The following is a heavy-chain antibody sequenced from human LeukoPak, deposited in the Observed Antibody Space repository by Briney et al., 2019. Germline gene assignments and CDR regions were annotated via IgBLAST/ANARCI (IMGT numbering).Heavy chain of an antibody. CDR1: GGSISSYY. V-gene: IGHV4-59*01. CDR2: NYYSGNT. CDR3: ASGLRRDWFDP. J-gene: IGHJ5*02. Sequence: SETLSLTCTVSGGSISSYYWSWIRQSPGKGLEWIGFNYYSGNTNSNPSLKSRVTISVDTSKNQFSLRLTSVTAADTAVYYCASGLRRDWFDPWGQGTLVTVSS. D-gene: IGHD2-21*01.